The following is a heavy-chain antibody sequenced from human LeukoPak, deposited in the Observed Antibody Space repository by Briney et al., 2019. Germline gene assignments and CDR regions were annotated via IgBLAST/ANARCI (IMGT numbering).Heavy chain of an antibody. CDR3: ATYGGNSWNWFDP. CDR1: GFTVVSNY. Sequence: GGSLRLSCAASGFTVVSNYMSWVRQAPGKGLEWVSVNYSGGSTYYADSVKGRFTISRDTSKNTLYLQMNSLRAEDTAVYYCATYGGNSWNWFDPWGQGTLVTVSS. CDR2: NYSGGST. J-gene: IGHJ5*02. V-gene: IGHV3-53*01. D-gene: IGHD4-23*01.